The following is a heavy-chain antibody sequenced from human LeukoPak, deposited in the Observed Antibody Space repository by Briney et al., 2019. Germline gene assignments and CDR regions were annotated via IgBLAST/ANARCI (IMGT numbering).Heavy chain of an antibody. CDR2: IYYSGST. CDR3: ARFRMGWFDP. V-gene: IGHV4-61*01. CDR1: GGSISSSSYY. Sequence: SETLSLTCTVSGGSISSSSYYWSWIRQPPGKGLEWIGYIYYSGSTNYNPSLKSRVTISVDTSKNQFSLKLSSVTAADTAVYYCARFRMGWFDPWGQGTLVTVSS. D-gene: IGHD2-8*01. J-gene: IGHJ5*02.